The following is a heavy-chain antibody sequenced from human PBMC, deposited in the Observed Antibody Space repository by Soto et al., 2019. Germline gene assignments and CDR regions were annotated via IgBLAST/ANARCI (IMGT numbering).Heavy chain of an antibody. J-gene: IGHJ4*03. V-gene: IGHV1-69*13. CDR3: AGLTPYYDSSGSP. Sequence: VKVSCKASGGTFSSYAISWVRQAPGQGLEWMGGIISIFGTANYAQKFQGRVTITADESTSTAYMELSSLRSEDTAVYYCAGLTPYYDSSGSPWGQGTMVTVSS. CDR2: IISIFGTA. D-gene: IGHD3-22*01. CDR1: GGTFSSYA.